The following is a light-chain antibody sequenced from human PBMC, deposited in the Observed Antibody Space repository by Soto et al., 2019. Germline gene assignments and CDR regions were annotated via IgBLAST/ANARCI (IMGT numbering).Light chain of an antibody. Sequence: DIQMTQSPSTLSASVGDRVTITCRASQSISSWLAWYQQKPEKAPKLLIYKASSLESGVPSRFSGSGSGTEFTLTISSLKPDDFATYHCQQYNSYSYTFGQGTKLEIK. CDR3: QQYNSYSYT. CDR2: KAS. CDR1: QSISSW. V-gene: IGKV1-5*03. J-gene: IGKJ2*01.